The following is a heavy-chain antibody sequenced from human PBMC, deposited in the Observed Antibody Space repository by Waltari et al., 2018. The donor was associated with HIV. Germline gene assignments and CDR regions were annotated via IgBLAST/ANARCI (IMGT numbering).Heavy chain of an antibody. D-gene: IGHD2-2*02. CDR2: IIPILGIA. Sequence: QVQLVQSGAEVKKPGSSVKVSCKASGGTFSSYAISWVRQAPGQGLEWMGRIIPILGIANYAQKFQGRVTITADKSTSTAYMELSSLRSEDTAVYYCARDKGYCSSTSCYTSYGMDVWGQGTTVTVSS. CDR1: GGTFSSYA. J-gene: IGHJ6*02. CDR3: ARDKGYCSSTSCYTSYGMDV. V-gene: IGHV1-69*04.